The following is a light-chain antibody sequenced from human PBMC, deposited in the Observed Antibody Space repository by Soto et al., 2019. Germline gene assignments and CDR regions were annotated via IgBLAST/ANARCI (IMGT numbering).Light chain of an antibody. CDR2: DAS. J-gene: IGKJ1*01. Sequence: IPMTKSPSALSAFVGDTVTVTCRASPSIAPYLAWYPHRPGRAPQLLMYDASTLDSGVPSRFSGSGSVTEFTITISSLEPEDFATYYCQQSFTYAWTFCQGTQV. CDR1: PSIAPY. V-gene: IGKV1-5*01. CDR3: QQSFTYAWT.